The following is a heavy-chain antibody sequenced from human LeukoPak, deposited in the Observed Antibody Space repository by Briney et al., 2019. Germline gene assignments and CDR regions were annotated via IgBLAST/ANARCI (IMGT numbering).Heavy chain of an antibody. Sequence: PGGSLRLSCAASGFTVSSYWMHWVRQAPGKGLVGFSRINSDGSSTSYADSVKGRFTISRDNAKNTLYLQMNSLRAEDTAVYYCARGRTRADYYYGMDVWGKGTTVTVSS. CDR3: ARGRTRADYYYGMDV. V-gene: IGHV3-74*01. J-gene: IGHJ6*04. CDR2: INSDGSST. CDR1: GFTVSSYW.